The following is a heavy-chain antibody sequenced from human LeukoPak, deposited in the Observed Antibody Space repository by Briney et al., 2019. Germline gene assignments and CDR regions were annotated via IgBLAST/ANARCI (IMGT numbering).Heavy chain of an antibody. Sequence: GGSLRLSCAASGFTFSSYSMNWVRQAPGKGLEWVSSISSSSSYIYYADSVKGRFTISRDNAKNSLYLQMNSLRAEDTAVYYCARESSVRQLTYYYYYGMDVWGQGTTVTVSS. J-gene: IGHJ6*02. V-gene: IGHV3-21*01. CDR3: ARESSVRQLTYYYYYGMDV. CDR1: GFTFSSYS. CDR2: ISSSSSYI. D-gene: IGHD5-18*01.